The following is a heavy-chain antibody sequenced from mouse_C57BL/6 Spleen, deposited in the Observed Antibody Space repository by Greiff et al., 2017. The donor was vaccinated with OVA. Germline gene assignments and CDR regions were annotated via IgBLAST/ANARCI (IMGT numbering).Heavy chain of an antibody. CDR2: ISSGSSTI. D-gene: IGHD2-2*01. Sequence: EVQRVESGGGLVKPGGSLKLSCAASGFTFSDYGMHWVSQAPEKGLEWVAYISSGSSTIYYADTVKGRFTISRDNAKNTLFLQMTSLRSEDTAMYYCARGTMVTTRYYYAMDYWGQGTSVTVSS. CDR1: GFTFSDYG. CDR3: ARGTMVTTRYYYAMDY. V-gene: IGHV5-17*01. J-gene: IGHJ4*01.